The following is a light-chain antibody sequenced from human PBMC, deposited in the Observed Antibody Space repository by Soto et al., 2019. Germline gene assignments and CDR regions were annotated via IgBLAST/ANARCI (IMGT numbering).Light chain of an antibody. CDR3: QQYYSSPLA. Sequence: DIVMTQSPDSLAVSLGERATINCKSSQSVSYSSNNKNYLACYQQKPGQPPKLLIYWASTRESGVPDRFSGSGSGTDFTLTISSLQAEDVAVYYCQQYYSSPLAFGGGTKVEIK. J-gene: IGKJ4*01. CDR1: QSVSYSSNNKNY. V-gene: IGKV4-1*01. CDR2: WAS.